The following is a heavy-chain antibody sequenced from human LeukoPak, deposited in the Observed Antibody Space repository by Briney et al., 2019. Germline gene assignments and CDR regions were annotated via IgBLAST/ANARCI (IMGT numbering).Heavy chain of an antibody. V-gene: IGHV4-59*08. Sequence: SETLSLTCTVSGGSISTSGWTWIRQPPGKGLEWIGDIYYSGSTSYNPSLKSRITISRDTSTKQVSLKVTSVTAADTGAYYCARLGRVAAAGPYYDYYSLDVWGQGTTATVSS. J-gene: IGHJ6*02. D-gene: IGHD6-25*01. CDR1: GGSISTSG. CDR2: IYYSGST. CDR3: ARLGRVAAAGPYYDYYSLDV.